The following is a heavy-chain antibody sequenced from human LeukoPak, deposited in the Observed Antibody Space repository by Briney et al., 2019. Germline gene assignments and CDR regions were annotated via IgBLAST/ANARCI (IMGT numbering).Heavy chain of an antibody. CDR2: LFPGDSDT. V-gene: IGHV5-51*01. CDR1: GYSFTDYW. CDR3: ARHTISGTPGPLDY. J-gene: IGHJ4*02. D-gene: IGHD1-20*01. Sequence: GESLKISCKTSGYSFTDYWIGWVRQMPGKGLEWMGVLFPGDSDTRYSPSSQGQVTISADKSITTAYLQWSSLKASDTAIYFRARHTISGTPGPLDYWGQGTLVTVSS.